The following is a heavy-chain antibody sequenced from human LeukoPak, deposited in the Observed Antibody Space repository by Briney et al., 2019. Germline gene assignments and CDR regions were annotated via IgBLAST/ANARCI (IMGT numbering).Heavy chain of an antibody. CDR3: ARDDGYGSGRRVDY. J-gene: IGHJ4*02. V-gene: IGHV3-21*01. Sequence: PGGSLRLSCAASGFTFSSYSMNWVRQAPGKGLEWVSSISSSSSYIFYADSVKGRFTISRDNAKNSLYLQMNSLRAEDTAVYYCARDDGYGSGRRVDYWGQGTLVTVSS. CDR1: GFTFSSYS. D-gene: IGHD3-10*01. CDR2: ISSSSSYI.